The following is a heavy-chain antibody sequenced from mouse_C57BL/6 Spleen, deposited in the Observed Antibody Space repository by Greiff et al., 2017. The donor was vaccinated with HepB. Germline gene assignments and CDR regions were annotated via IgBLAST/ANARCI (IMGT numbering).Heavy chain of an antibody. V-gene: IGHV5-16*01. CDR2: IYYDGSST. CDR3: ARMIYDDGYYAMDY. J-gene: IGHJ4*01. CDR1: GFTFSDYY. D-gene: IGHD2-12*01. Sequence: EVKLVESEGGLVQPGSSMKLSCTASGFTFSDYYMAWVRQVPEKGLEWVANIYYDGSSTYYLDSLKSRFIISRDNAKNILYLQMSSLKSEDTATYYCARMIYDDGYYAMDYWGQGTSVTVSS.